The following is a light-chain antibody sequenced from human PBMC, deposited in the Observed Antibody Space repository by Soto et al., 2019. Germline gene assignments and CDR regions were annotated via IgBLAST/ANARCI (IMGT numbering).Light chain of an antibody. CDR3: QQYNSYSPLT. CDR1: QSVSNW. J-gene: IGKJ4*01. Sequence: DIQMTQSPSTLSASVGDTVTVTCRASQSVSNWLAWYQQKPGKAPTLLIYDVSRLETGVPSRFSGSGSGTEFTLTISSLQPDDFATYYCQQYNSYSPLTFGGGTKVDIK. CDR2: DVS. V-gene: IGKV1-5*01.